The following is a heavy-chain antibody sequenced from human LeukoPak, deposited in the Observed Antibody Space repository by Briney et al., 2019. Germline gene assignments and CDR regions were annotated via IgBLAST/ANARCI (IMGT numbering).Heavy chain of an antibody. CDR1: GFTFSSYS. Sequence: GGSLRLSCAASGFTFSSYSMNWVRQAPGKGLEWVSVIYSGGSTYYADSVKGRFTISRDNSKNTLYLQMNSLRAEDTAVYYCARDPYYYDSSGYPGGNAFDIWGQGTMVTVSS. V-gene: IGHV3-53*01. D-gene: IGHD3-22*01. CDR2: IYSGGST. CDR3: ARDPYYYDSSGYPGGNAFDI. J-gene: IGHJ3*02.